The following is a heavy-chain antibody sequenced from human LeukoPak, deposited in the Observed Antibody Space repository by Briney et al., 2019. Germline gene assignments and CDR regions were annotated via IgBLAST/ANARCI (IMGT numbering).Heavy chain of an antibody. Sequence: ASVKVSCKASGGTFSSYAISWMRQAPGQGLEWMGRIIPILGIANYAQKFQGRVTITADKSTSTAYMELSSLRSEDTAVYYCARDKSPHGIAVAGADYWGQGTLVTVSS. CDR1: GGTFSSYA. D-gene: IGHD6-19*01. CDR2: IIPILGIA. CDR3: ARDKSPHGIAVAGADY. V-gene: IGHV1-69*04. J-gene: IGHJ4*02.